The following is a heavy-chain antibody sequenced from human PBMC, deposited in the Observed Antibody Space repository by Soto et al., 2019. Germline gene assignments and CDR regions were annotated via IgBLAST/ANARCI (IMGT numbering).Heavy chain of an antibody. CDR3: ARVGSSGWSPDY. CDR2: IFYSGST. CDR1: GGSISGHY. J-gene: IGHJ4*01. D-gene: IGHD6-19*01. V-gene: IGHV4-59*11. Sequence: PSETLSLTCSVSGGSISGHYWTWIRQSPGKGLEWIGYIFYSGSTNYNPSLKSRVTISVDTSKNQFSLNMSSVTAADTAVYYCARVGSSGWSPDYWGRGTLVTVSS.